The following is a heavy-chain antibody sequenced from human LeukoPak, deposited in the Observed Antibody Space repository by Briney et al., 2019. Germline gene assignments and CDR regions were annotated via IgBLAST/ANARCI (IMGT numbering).Heavy chain of an antibody. CDR3: ARDLGGTNYYYYYMDV. CDR1: GFTFSSYW. D-gene: IGHD1-1*01. Sequence: GGSLRLSCAASGFTFSSYWMSWVRQAPGKGLEWVANKKQDGSEKYYVDSVKGRFTISRDNAKNSLYLQMNSLRAEDTAVYYCARDLGGTNYYYYYMDVWGKGTTVTVSS. V-gene: IGHV3-7*01. J-gene: IGHJ6*03. CDR2: KKQDGSEK.